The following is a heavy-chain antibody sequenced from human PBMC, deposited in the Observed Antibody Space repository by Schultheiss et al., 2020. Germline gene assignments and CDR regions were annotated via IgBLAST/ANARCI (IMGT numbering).Heavy chain of an antibody. CDR1: GFTFSSYA. D-gene: IGHD5-12*01. CDR2: ISTGGGST. CDR3: ARADYSGYDYYYYGMDV. J-gene: IGHJ6*02. Sequence: GGSLRLSCAASGFTFSSYAMSWVRQAPGKGLEWVSAISTGGGSTYYADSVKGRFTISRDNSKNTLYLQMNSLRAEDTAVYYCARADYSGYDYYYYGMDVWGQGTTVTVSS. V-gene: IGHV3-23*01.